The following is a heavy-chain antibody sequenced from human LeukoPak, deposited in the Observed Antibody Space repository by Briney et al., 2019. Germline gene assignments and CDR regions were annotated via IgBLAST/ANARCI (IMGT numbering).Heavy chain of an antibody. V-gene: IGHV4-34*01. D-gene: IGHD3-22*01. CDR2: INHSGST. CDR3: ARGLRYDSSGYYDDY. CDR1: GGSFSGYY. Sequence: PSETLSLTCAVYGGSFSGYYWSWIRQPPGKGLEWIGEINHSGSTNYNPSLKSRVTISVDTSKNQFSLKLSSVTAAGTAVYYCARGLRYDSSGYYDDYWGQGTLVTVSS. J-gene: IGHJ4*02.